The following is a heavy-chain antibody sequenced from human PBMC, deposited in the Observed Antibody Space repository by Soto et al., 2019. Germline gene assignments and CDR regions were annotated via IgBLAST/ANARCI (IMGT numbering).Heavy chain of an antibody. CDR3: ARDDYVDYGLDY. V-gene: IGHV4-31*03. D-gene: IGHD4-17*01. J-gene: IGHJ4*02. CDR1: GGSISSGGYY. Sequence: QVQLQESGPGLVKPSQTLSLTCTVSGGSISSGGYYWSWIRQHPGKGLEWIGYIYYSGSTYYNPSLKSRVTISVDTSKNQFSLKLSSVTAVDTAVYYCARDDYVDYGLDYWGQGTLVTVSS. CDR2: IYYSGST.